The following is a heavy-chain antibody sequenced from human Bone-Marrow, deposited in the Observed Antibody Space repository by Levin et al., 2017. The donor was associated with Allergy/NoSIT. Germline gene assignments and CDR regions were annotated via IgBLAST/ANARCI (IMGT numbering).Heavy chain of an antibody. CDR1: GGTFNTYF. CDR2: ILPIFGTA. V-gene: IGHV1-69*06. CDR3: ARERSGGSLFDI. D-gene: IGHD1-26*01. Sequence: KISCKASGGTFNTYFMTWVRQAPGQGLEWMGGILPIFGTAKIAQKFQGRVTMTADKSTGTAYMELSSLRYEDTAVYYCARERSGGSLFDIWGQGTMVTVSS. J-gene: IGHJ3*02.